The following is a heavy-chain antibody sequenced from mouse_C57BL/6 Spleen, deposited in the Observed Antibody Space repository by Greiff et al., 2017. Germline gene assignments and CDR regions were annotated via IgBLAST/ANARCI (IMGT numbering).Heavy chain of an antibody. Sequence: QVQLQQSGPELVKPGASVKISCKASGYAFSSSWMNWVKQRPGKGLEWIGRIYPGDGDTNYNGKFKGKATLTADKSSSTAYMQLSSLTSEDSAVYFCAKGYDYDGSWLAYWGQGTLVTVSA. D-gene: IGHD2-4*01. J-gene: IGHJ3*01. CDR3: AKGYDYDGSWLAY. V-gene: IGHV1-82*01. CDR1: GYAFSSSW. CDR2: IYPGDGDT.